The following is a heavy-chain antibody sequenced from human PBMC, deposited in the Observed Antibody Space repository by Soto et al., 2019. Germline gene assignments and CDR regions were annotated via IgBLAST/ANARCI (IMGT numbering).Heavy chain of an antibody. V-gene: IGHV3-23*01. Sequence: EVHLLESGGDLVQPGGSLRLSCAASGFTFSDYTMYWVRQAPGEGLEWVSALTGNADNIYYADSVKGRFTISRDNSKNTLYLQMNSLTIEDTAMYFCAKGQRFECRLDYWGQGTLVTVSS. CDR1: GFTFSDYT. D-gene: IGHD2-2*01. J-gene: IGHJ4*02. CDR3: AKGQRFECRLDY. CDR2: LTGNADNI.